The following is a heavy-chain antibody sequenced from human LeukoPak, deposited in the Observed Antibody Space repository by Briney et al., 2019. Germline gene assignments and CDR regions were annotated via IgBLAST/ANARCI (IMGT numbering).Heavy chain of an antibody. Sequence: GGSLRLSCAASGFTFSSYAMSWVRQAPGKGLEWVSGISGSGANTYYADSVKGRFTISRDNSKNTLYLQMNSLRAEDTAVYYCAKDQGGSYRKGAFDIWGQGTMVTVSS. CDR3: AKDQGGSYRKGAFDI. V-gene: IGHV3-23*01. CDR1: GFTFSSYA. CDR2: ISGSGANT. D-gene: IGHD1-26*01. J-gene: IGHJ3*02.